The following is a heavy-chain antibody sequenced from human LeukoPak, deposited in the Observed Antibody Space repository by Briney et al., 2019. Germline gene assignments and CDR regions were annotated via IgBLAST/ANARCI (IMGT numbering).Heavy chain of an antibody. V-gene: IGHV3-30*03. CDR1: GFTFSSRDW. CDR3: ARGQRRHIDMAPSFDY. J-gene: IGHJ4*02. CDR2: ISYDGSNK. Sequence: GGSLRLSCVASGFTFSSRDWMTWVRQAPGKGLEWVAVISYDGSNKYYADSMKGRFTISRDNSKNTLYLQMNSLRAEDTAVYYCARGQRRHIDMAPSFDYWGQGTLVTVSS. D-gene: IGHD5-24*01.